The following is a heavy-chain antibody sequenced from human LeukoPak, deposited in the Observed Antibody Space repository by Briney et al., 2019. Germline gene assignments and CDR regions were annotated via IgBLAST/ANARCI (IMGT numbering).Heavy chain of an antibody. D-gene: IGHD1-26*01. V-gene: IGHV5-51*01. CDR1: GYIFTSYW. J-gene: IGHJ4*02. Sequence: GESLQISCKGSGYIFTSYWIGWVRQLPGKGLEWMGIIYPGDSDTRYSPSFQVQVTISADKSISTAYLQWSSLKASDTAMYYCAKSPRAGGSYRSFDYWGQGTLVTVSS. CDR3: AKSPRAGGSYRSFDY. CDR2: IYPGDSDT.